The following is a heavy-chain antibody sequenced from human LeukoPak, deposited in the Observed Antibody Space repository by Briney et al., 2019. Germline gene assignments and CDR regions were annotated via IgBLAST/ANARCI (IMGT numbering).Heavy chain of an antibody. D-gene: IGHD2-15*01. Sequence: GESLRLSCEASGFTFSNAWMSWVRQAPGKGLEWVGRIRRKTDGRTTDHAAPVKGRFTISRDDSKNTLYLEMNSLKNEDTAVYYCATDLDYSGYFDLWGRGVLVTVSS. CDR2: IRRKTDGRTT. CDR1: GFTFSNAW. CDR3: ATDLDYSGYFDL. V-gene: IGHV3-15*01. J-gene: IGHJ2*01.